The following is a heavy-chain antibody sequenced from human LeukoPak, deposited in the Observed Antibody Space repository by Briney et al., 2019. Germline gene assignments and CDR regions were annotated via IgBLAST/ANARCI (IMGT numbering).Heavy chain of an antibody. D-gene: IGHD6-19*01. Sequence: SETLSLTCAVYGGSFSGYYWSWIRQPPGKGLEWIGEINHSGSTNYNPSLKSRVTISVDTSKNQFSLKLSSVTAADTAVYYCARGVISYSIGCFIDYWGQGTLVTVSS. CDR1: GGSFSGYY. J-gene: IGHJ4*02. CDR3: ARGVISYSIGCFIDY. CDR2: INHSGST. V-gene: IGHV4-34*01.